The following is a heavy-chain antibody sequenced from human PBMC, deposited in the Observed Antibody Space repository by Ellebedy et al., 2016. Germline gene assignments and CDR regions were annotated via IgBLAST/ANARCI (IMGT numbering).Heavy chain of an antibody. Sequence: GGSLRLSCAASGFTFSSYAMSWVRQAPGKGLEWVSAISGSAGHTTYADSVKGRFTISRDNSKNTLYLQMNSLRAEDTAVYYCQEVAGTSVEVDIWGQGTMVTVSS. CDR1: GFTFSSYA. D-gene: IGHD6-19*01. CDR3: QEVAGTSVEVDI. J-gene: IGHJ3*02. V-gene: IGHV3-23*01. CDR2: ISGSAGHT.